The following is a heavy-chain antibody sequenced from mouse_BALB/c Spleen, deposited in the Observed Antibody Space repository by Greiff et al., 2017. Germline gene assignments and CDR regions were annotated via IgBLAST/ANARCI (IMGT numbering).Heavy chain of an antibody. CDR3: ARYGNYYFDY. D-gene: IGHD2-1*01. CDR1: GFSLTSYG. V-gene: IGHV2-9*02. Sequence: VQGVESGPGLVAPSQSLSITCTVSGFSLTSYGVHWVRQPPGKGLEWLGVIWAGGSTNYNSALMSRLSISKDNSKSQVFLKMNSLQTDDTAMYYCARYGNYYFDYWGQGTTLTVSS. J-gene: IGHJ2*01. CDR2: IWAGGST.